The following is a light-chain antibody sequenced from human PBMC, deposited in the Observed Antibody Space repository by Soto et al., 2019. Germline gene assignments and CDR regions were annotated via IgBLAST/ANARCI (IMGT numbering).Light chain of an antibody. CDR2: LEGSGNY. V-gene: IGLV4-60*03. Sequence: QLVLTQSSSASASLGSSVKLTCTLSSGHSTYIISWHQHQPGKAPRYLMKLEGSGNYNKGSGVPDRFSGSSSGADRYLIISNLQSEDEADYCCETWYSNSLIFGGGTKLTVL. CDR1: SGHSTYI. J-gene: IGLJ2*01. CDR3: ETWYSNSLI.